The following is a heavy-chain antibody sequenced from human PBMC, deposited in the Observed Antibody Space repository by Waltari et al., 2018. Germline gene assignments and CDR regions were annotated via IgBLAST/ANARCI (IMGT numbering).Heavy chain of an antibody. CDR2: IYSGGST. CDR3: ARVTVGAVAGTGIMGAFDI. J-gene: IGHJ3*02. D-gene: IGHD6-19*01. CDR1: GFTVSSNY. V-gene: IGHV3-53*01. Sequence: EVQLVEPGGGLIQPGGSLRLSCAASGFTVSSNYMSWVRQAPGKGLEWVSVIYSGGSTYYADSVKGRFTISRDNSKNTLYLQMNSLRAEDTAVYYCARVTVGAVAGTGIMGAFDIWGQGTMVTVSS.